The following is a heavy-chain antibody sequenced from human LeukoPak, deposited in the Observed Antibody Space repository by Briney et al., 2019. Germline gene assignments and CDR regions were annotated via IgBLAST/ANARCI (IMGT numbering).Heavy chain of an antibody. CDR1: GFTFSTYS. V-gene: IGHV3-21*01. J-gene: IGHJ4*02. CDR3: VRWADY. CDR2: ISSDSRYI. Sequence: GGSLRLSCAASGFTFSTYSMNWVRQAPGKGLEWVSSISSDSRYIYYADPVKGRFTISRDNAKNSLYLQMNSLRGEDTAVYYCVRWADYWGPGTLVTVSS.